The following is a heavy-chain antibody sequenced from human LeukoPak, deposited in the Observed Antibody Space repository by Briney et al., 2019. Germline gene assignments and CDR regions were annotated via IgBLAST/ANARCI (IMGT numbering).Heavy chain of an antibody. CDR3: ARHVTVVPAATYYYYYYMDV. CDR2: IYPGDSDT. D-gene: IGHD2-2*01. Sequence: GESLKISCKGSGYSFTSYCIGWVRQMPGKGLEWMGIIYPGDSDTRYSPSFQGQVTISADKSISTAYLQWSSLKALDTAMYYCARHVTVVPAATYYYYYYMDVWGKGTTVTVFS. J-gene: IGHJ6*03. CDR1: GYSFTSYC. V-gene: IGHV5-51*01.